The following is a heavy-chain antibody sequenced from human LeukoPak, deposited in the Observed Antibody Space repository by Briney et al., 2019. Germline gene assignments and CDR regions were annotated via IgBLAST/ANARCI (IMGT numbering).Heavy chain of an antibody. CDR3: ARIVGGAPDY. CDR1: GYSVSSNSAA. J-gene: IGHJ4*02. D-gene: IGHD1-26*01. CDR2: TYYRSKWSN. Sequence: SQTLSLTCAIYGYSVSSNSAAWNWIRQSPSRGLEWLGRTYYRSKWSNNYAISVKRRISINPDTSKNQFSLQLNSVTPEDTAVYYCARIVGGAPDYWGQGTLVTVSS. V-gene: IGHV6-1*01.